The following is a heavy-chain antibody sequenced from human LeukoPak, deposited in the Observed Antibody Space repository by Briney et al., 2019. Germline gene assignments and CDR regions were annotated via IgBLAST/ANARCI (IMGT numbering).Heavy chain of an antibody. V-gene: IGHV4-59*08. CDR3: ARHSDPPGNPRNFDY. Sequence: PSETLSLTCSVSGDSISRCYWSWIRQPPGKGLEWIGYIYNSGNTNYNPSLKSRVTMSGETSKNQFSLRLASVTAADTAVYYCARHSDPPGNPRNFDYWGQGILVTVSS. CDR1: GDSISRCY. D-gene: IGHD1-14*01. J-gene: IGHJ4*02. CDR2: IYNSGNT.